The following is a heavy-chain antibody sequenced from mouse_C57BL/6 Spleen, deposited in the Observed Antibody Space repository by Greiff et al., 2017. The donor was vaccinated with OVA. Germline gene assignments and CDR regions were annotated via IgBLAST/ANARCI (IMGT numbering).Heavy chain of an antibody. CDR2: IYPGSGST. CDR1: GYTFTSYW. Sequence: QVQLQQPGAELVKPGASVKMSCKASGYTFTSYWITWVKQRPGQGLEWIGDIYPGSGSTNYNEKFKSKATLTVDTSSSTAYMQLSSLTSEDSAVYYCARSYYGYDDYAMDYWGQGTSVTFSS. J-gene: IGHJ4*01. CDR3: ARSYYGYDDYAMDY. D-gene: IGHD2-2*01. V-gene: IGHV1-55*01.